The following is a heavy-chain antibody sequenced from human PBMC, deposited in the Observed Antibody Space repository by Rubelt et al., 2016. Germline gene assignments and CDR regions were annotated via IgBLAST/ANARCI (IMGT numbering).Heavy chain of an antibody. Sequence: YRSKWYNDYAVSVKSRITINPDTSKNQFSLQLNSVTPEDTAVYYCARGSPPPPYSSGWYLDYFDYWGQGTLVTVPS. CDR3: ARGSPPPPYSSGWYLDYFDY. D-gene: IGHD6-19*01. J-gene: IGHJ4*02. CDR2: YRSKWYN. V-gene: IGHV6-1*01.